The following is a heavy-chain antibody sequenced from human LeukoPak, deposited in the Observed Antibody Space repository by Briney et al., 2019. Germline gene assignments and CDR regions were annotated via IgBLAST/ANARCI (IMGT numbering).Heavy chain of an antibody. CDR1: GFTFTRYS. CDR2: INQAGSEK. V-gene: IGHV3-7*02. J-gene: IGHJ4*02. D-gene: IGHD3-3*01. CDR3: AKAQGFGIVIIILDY. Sequence: GGSLRLSCAASGFTFTRYSMSWVRQAPGKGLEWVANINQAGSEKHYVDSVTGRFTISRDNAKNSLYLQMNSLRAEDTAVYYCAKAQGFGIVIIILDYWGQGTLVTVSS.